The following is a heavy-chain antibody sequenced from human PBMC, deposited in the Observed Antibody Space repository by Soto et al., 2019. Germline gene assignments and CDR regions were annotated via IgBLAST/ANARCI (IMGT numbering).Heavy chain of an antibody. CDR2: ISSGSTNL. CDR3: ARERVVPGSVNYYYYMDV. V-gene: IGHV3-21*01. Sequence: EVQLVESGGGLVKPGGSLRLSCAASESTFSEYIMIWVRQAPGKGLEWVSSISSGSTNLFYADSVRGRCTISRDDARNSVFLQLSGLVAEDTAVYYCARERVVPGSVNYYYYMDVWGKGTTVTVSS. J-gene: IGHJ6*03. CDR1: ESTFSEYI. D-gene: IGHD2-2*01.